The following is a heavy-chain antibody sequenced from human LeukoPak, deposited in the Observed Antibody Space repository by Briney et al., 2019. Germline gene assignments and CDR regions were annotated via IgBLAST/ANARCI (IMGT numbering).Heavy chain of an antibody. CDR3: ARGAPRGPRVVAASLDY. CDR2: ISGSGGST. Sequence: GGSLRLSCAASGFTFSSYAMSWVRQAPGKGLEWVSAISGSGGSTYYADSVKGRFTISRDNSKNTLYLQMNSLRAEDTAVYYCARGAPRGPRVVAASLDYWGQGTLVTVSS. CDR1: GFTFSSYA. J-gene: IGHJ4*02. D-gene: IGHD2-15*01. V-gene: IGHV3-23*01.